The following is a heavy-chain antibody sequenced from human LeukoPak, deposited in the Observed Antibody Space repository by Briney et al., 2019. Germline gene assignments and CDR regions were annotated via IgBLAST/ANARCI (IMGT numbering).Heavy chain of an antibody. D-gene: IGHD2-21*02. CDR2: IYYSGTT. J-gene: IGHJ4*02. CDR3: ARLDCGGDCYVDY. CDR1: GASFTSNY. V-gene: IGHV4-59*08. Sequence: SETLSLTCTVSGASFTSNYWSWIRQPPGKGLEWIGYIYYSGTTTYNPSLERRVTMSVDVSKTQFSLRLNSVTATDTAVYYCARLDCGGDCYVDYWGQGTLVTVSS.